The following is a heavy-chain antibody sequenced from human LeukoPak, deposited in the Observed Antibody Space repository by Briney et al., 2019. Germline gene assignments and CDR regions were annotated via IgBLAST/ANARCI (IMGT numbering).Heavy chain of an antibody. J-gene: IGHJ4*02. Sequence: ASVKVSCKASGYTFISYGISWVRQAPGQGLEWVGWISAYNANTNYAQKLQGRVTMTTDTSTSTAYMELRSLRSDDTAVYCCARDGFGGYYDYWGQGTLVTVSS. CDR2: ISAYNANT. V-gene: IGHV1-18*01. CDR1: GYTFISYG. CDR3: ARDGFGGYYDY. D-gene: IGHD3-22*01.